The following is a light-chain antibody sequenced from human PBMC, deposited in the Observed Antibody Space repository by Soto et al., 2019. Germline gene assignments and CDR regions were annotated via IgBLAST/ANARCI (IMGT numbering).Light chain of an antibody. J-gene: IGKJ1*01. CDR2: AAP. Sequence: DIVMTQSPDSLAVSLCERATINCKSSQSVLYSSNNKNYLAWYQQKPGKAPKLLIYAAPSLQSGVPSRFSGSGSGTDFTLTISSLQPEDFATYYCQQSYSTLRRTFGQGTKVDIK. CDR1: QSVLYSSNNKNY. V-gene: IGKV4-1*01. CDR3: QQSYSTLRRT.